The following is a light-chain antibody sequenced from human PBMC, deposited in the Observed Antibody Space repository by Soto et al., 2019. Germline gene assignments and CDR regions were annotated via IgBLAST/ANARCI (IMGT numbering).Light chain of an antibody. CDR3: MQALQTPIT. J-gene: IGKJ5*01. V-gene: IGKV2-28*01. Sequence: DIVMTQSPLSLPVSPGQPASISCRSSQSLLPTNGNNYLDWYLQKAGQSPQXXIYLGSHRESGVRDMFSGSGSGTDFTLKISRVEAEDVGVYFCMQALQTPITFGQGTRLEIK. CDR2: LGS. CDR1: QSLLPTNGNNY.